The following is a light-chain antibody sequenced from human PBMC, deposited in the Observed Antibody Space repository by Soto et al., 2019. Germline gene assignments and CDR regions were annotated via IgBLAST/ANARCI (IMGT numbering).Light chain of an antibody. CDR2: DVS. CDR3: CSYAGSYPYV. CDR1: SSDVGGYNY. J-gene: IGLJ1*01. Sequence: QSVLTQPPSASGTPGQKVFISCTGTSSDVGGYNYVSWYQQHPGKAPKLMIYDVSKRPSGVPDRFSGSKSGNTASLTISGLQAEDEADYYCCSYAGSYPYVFGTGTKLTVL. V-gene: IGLV2-11*01.